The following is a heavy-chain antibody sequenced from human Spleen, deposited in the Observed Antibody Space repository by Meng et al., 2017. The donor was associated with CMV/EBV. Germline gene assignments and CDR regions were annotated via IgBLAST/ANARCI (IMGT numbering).Heavy chain of an antibody. CDR1: GGSFSGYS. CDR2: INESDRT. CDR3: ARWDGQLYYFDY. D-gene: IGHD5-24*01. Sequence: SETLSLTCTVYGGSFSGYSWNWIRQPPGKGLEWIGEINESDRTDYRSSLKSRVTTSLDTSKNQFSLKLTSVTAADTAVYYCARWDGQLYYFDYWGQGTLVTVSS. V-gene: IGHV4-34*01. J-gene: IGHJ4*02.